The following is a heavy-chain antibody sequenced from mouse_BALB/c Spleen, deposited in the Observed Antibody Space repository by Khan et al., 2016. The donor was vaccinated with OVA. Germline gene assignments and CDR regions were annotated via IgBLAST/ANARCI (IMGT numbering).Heavy chain of an antibody. CDR2: IIYTGYT. Sequence: EVKLEESGPSLVKPSQTLSLTCSVTGDSIPTGYWNWIRKFPGNKLEYMGYIIYTGYTYYNPSLKSRISITRHTSNNQYYLQLNSVTDEDTATYYCARSTYRYAFVYWGQGTLVTVSA. D-gene: IGHD2-14*01. CDR1: GDSIPTGY. J-gene: IGHJ3*01. V-gene: IGHV3-8*02. CDR3: ARSTYRYAFVY.